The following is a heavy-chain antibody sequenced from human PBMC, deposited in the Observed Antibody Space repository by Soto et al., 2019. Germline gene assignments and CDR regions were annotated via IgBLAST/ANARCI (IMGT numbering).Heavy chain of an antibody. D-gene: IGHD6-6*01. CDR3: ARRQSSPNYYYYGMYV. Sequence: LSLTCAASGFTFSDYYMSWIRQAPGKGLEWVSYISSSGSTIYYAYSVKGRFTISRDNAKNSLYLQMNSLRAEDTTVYYCARRQSSPNYYYYGMYVWGQGTTVTVTS. J-gene: IGHJ6*02. V-gene: IGHV3-11*01. CDR2: ISSSGSTI. CDR1: GFTFSDYY.